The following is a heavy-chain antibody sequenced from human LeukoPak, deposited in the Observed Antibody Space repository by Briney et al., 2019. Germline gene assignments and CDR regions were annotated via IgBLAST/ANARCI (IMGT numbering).Heavy chain of an antibody. V-gene: IGHV4-59*01. CDR3: ARATRGGALGPNYYYCYYMDV. CDR1: SVSISRYY. D-gene: IGHD3-10*01. J-gene: IGHJ6*03. CDR2: IYYSGST. Sequence: SETLSLTCTVSSVSISRYYWSWLRQPPGKGLDWIGYIYYSGSTNYNPPLKSRVTISVDTSKNQFSLKLSSVTAADTGVYYCARATRGGALGPNYYYCYYMDVWGKGTTVTISS.